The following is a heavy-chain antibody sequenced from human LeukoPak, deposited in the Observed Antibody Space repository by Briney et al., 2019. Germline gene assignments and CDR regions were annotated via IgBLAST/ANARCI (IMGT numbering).Heavy chain of an antibody. D-gene: IGHD2-15*01. CDR1: GFTFSSHG. Sequence: PGGSLRLSCAASGFTFSSHGMPWVRQPPGKGLEWVAAIWYDGSNKYYADSVRGRFTISRDNAKNSLYLQMNSLRAEDTAVYYCARVWGTVVSIRMDYWGQGTLVTVSS. V-gene: IGHV3-33*01. CDR3: ARVWGTVVSIRMDY. CDR2: IWYDGSNK. J-gene: IGHJ4*02.